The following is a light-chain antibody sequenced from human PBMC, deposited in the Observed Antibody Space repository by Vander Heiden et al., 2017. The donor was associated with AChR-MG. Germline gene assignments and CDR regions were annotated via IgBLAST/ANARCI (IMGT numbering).Light chain of an antibody. J-gene: IGLJ3*02. CDR3: AARDDSLNGPV. V-gene: IGLV1-44*01. CDR1: SSNIGNNI. CDR2: SNN. Sequence: QSVLTQPPSASGTPGQRVTISCSGSSSNIGNNIVNWYQQLPGTAPKLLIYSNNQRPSGVPDRFSGSKSGTSASLAISGLQSEDEADYYCAARDDSLNGPVFGGGTKLTVL.